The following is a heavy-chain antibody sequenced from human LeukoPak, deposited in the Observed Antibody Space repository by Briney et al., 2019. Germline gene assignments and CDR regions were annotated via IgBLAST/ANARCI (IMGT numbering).Heavy chain of an antibody. Sequence: GSLRLSCAAPGFAVSTYWMHWVRQAPGKGLMWVARINVEGNYIDYAESVKGRFTISRDSAKNTLYLQMNSLRAEDTGVYSCARDLTGPYDHWGQGTLVTVSS. D-gene: IGHD3-22*01. CDR3: ARDLTGPYDH. CDR2: INVEGNYI. J-gene: IGHJ4*02. V-gene: IGHV3-74*01. CDR1: GFAVSTYW.